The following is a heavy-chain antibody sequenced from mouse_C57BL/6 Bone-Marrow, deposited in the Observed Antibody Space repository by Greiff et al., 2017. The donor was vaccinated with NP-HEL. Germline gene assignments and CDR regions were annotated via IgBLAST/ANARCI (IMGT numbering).Heavy chain of an antibody. V-gene: IGHV1-50*01. CDR3: ARGTPYYGYDWYFDV. Sequence: QVQLQQPGAELVKPGASVKLSCKASGYTFTSYWMQWVKQRPGQGLEWIGEIDPSDSYTNYNQKFKGKATLTVDTSSSTAYMQLSSLTSEDSAVYYCARGTPYYGYDWYFDVWGTGTTVTVSS. CDR1: GYTFTSYW. CDR2: IDPSDSYT. J-gene: IGHJ1*03. D-gene: IGHD2-9*01.